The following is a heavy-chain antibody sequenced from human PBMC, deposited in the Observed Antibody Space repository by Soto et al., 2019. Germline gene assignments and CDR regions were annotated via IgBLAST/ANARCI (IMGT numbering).Heavy chain of an antibody. CDR2: INHSGST. CDR1: GRSFRATD. V-gene: IGHV4-34*01. CDR3: ASTSHRPYYYYGMDV. D-gene: IGHD2-2*01. Sequence: PSETLSLTCAVFGRSFRATDSSWFPRPPGEGVEWIGEINHSGSTNYNPSLKSRVTISVDKSKNQFSLKLSSVTAADTAVYYCASTSHRPYYYYGMDVWGQGTTVTVSS. J-gene: IGHJ6*02.